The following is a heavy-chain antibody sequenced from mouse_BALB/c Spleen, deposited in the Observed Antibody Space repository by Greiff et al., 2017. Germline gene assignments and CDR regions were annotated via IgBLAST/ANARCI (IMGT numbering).Heavy chain of an antibody. J-gene: IGHJ1*01. D-gene: IGHD1-3*01. CDR1: GDSITSGY. Sequence: EVQLQESGPSLVKPSQTLSLTCSVTGDSITSGYWNWIRKFPGNKLEYMGYISYSGSTYYNPSLKSRISITRDTSKNQYYLQLNSVTTEDTATYYCARYTSGNYRYFDVWGAGTTVTVSS. V-gene: IGHV3-8*02. CDR2: ISYSGST. CDR3: ARYTSGNYRYFDV.